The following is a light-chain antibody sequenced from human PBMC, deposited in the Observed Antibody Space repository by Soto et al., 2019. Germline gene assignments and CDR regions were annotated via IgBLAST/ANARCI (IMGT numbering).Light chain of an antibody. Sequence: EIVLTQSPATLSLSPGERATLSCRASQSVRSYLAWYQQKPGQAPRLLIYDASNRATGIPARFSGSGSGTDFTLTISRLEPEDFAVYYCQQYSGPPYTLGQGTKLEIK. J-gene: IGKJ2*01. CDR3: QQYSGPPYT. CDR1: QSVRSY. CDR2: DAS. V-gene: IGKV3-11*01.